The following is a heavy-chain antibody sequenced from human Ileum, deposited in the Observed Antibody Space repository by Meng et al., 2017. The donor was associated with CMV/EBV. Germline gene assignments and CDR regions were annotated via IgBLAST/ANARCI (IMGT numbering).Heavy chain of an antibody. CDR2: INRDGRSA. D-gene: IGHD4/OR15-4a*01. J-gene: IGHJ5*01. CDR1: GFNFEQYW. Sequence: GGSLRLSCATSGFNFEQYWIHWVRQAPGKGLEWVSRINRDGRSAVYADSVKGRFTVSRDNAKDTAYLQMTGLRAEDTATYYCTREVAFPEVPSANWFDSWGQGTKVTVSS. V-gene: IGHV3-74*01. CDR3: TREVAFPEVPSANWFDS.